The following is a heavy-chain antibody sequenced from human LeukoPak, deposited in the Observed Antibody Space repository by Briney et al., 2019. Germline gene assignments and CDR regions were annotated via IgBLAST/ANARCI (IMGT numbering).Heavy chain of an antibody. J-gene: IGHJ4*02. CDR2: ISGSGGST. V-gene: IGHV3-23*01. Sequence: PGGSLRLSCAASGFTFSSYAVSWVRQAPGKGLEWVSAISGSGGSTYYADSVKGRFTISRDNSKNTLYLQMNSLRAEDTAVYYCARARGYYDSSGYSFWGQGTLVTVSS. CDR1: GFTFSSYA. D-gene: IGHD3-22*01. CDR3: ARARGYYDSSGYSF.